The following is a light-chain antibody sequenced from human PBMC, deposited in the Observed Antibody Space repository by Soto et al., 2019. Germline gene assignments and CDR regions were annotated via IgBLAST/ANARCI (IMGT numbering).Light chain of an antibody. CDR1: QSVSTS. CDR3: QQYDRSPRT. V-gene: IGKV3-20*01. J-gene: IGKJ1*01. CDR2: GAF. Sequence: EIVLSQSPGTLSLSPGERATLSCRASQSVSTSLGWYQQRPGQAPRLLVYGAFNRATGIPARFSGSGSGTDFTLTISSLEPEDFAVYYCQQYDRSPRTFGQGTKVDI.